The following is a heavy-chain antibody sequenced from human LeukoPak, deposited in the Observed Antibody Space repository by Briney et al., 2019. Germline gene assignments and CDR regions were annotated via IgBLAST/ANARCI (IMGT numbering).Heavy chain of an antibody. CDR2: INTNTGNP. CDR3: ARVSPLDYGGNPKGIAFDI. Sequence: GASVKVSCKASGYTFTSYAMNWVRQAPGQGLEWMGWINTNTGNPTYAQGFTGRFVFSLDTSVSTAYLQISSLKAEDTAVYYCARVSPLDYGGNPKGIAFDIWGQGTMVTVSS. V-gene: IGHV7-4-1*02. CDR1: GYTFTSYA. D-gene: IGHD4-23*01. J-gene: IGHJ3*02.